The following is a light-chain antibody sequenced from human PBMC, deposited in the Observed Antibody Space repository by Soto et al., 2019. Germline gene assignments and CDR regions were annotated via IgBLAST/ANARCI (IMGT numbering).Light chain of an antibody. CDR1: QSVSSTY. CDR3: QQYGSPPIT. V-gene: IGKV3-20*01. Sequence: EIVMTQSPGTLSLSPGARDPLSCRASQSVSSTYLAWYQQQPGQPPRLLMSGTSNRATGTPDRFSGSGSGTDFTLTISRLEPEDFAVYYCQQYGSPPITFGQGTRLEIK. J-gene: IGKJ5*01. CDR2: GTS.